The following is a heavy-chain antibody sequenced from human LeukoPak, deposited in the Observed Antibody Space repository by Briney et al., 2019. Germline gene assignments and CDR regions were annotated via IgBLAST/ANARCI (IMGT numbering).Heavy chain of an antibody. V-gene: IGHV1-18*01. CDR3: ARDSALGFLEWLLDNWFDP. D-gene: IGHD3-3*01. CDR1: GYTFTSYG. J-gene: IGHJ5*02. Sequence: GASVKVSCKASGYTFTSYGISWVRQAPGQGLEWMGWISAYNGNTNYAQKLQGRVTMTTDTPTSTAYMELRSLRSDDTAVYYCARDSALGFLEWLLDNWFDPWGQGTLVTVSS. CDR2: ISAYNGNT.